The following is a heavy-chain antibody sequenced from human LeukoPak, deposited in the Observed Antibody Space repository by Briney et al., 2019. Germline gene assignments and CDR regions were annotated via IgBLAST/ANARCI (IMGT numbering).Heavy chain of an antibody. CDR1: GYTLTELS. CDR2: FDPEDGET. J-gene: IGHJ4*02. CDR3: ATLIGYGDSMGY. V-gene: IGHV1-24*01. D-gene: IGHD4-17*01. Sequence: EASVKVSCKVSGYTLTELSMHWVRQAPGKGLERMGGFDPEDGETIYAQKFQGRVTMTEDTSTDTAYMELSSLRSEDTAVYYCATLIGYGDSMGYWGQGTLVTVSS.